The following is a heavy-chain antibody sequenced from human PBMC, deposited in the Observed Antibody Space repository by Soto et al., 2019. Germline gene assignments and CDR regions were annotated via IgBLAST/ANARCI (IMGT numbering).Heavy chain of an antibody. Sequence: SETLSLTCTFSCGSIISGGYYWSWIRQHPGKGLEWIGYIYYSGSTYYNPSLKSRVTISVDTSKNQFSLKLSSVTAADTAVYYCASYSGYSSSWSREGVVYWGQGTLVTVSS. D-gene: IGHD6-13*01. V-gene: IGHV4-31*03. CDR1: CGSIISGGYY. J-gene: IGHJ4*02. CDR2: IYYSGST. CDR3: ASYSGYSSSWSREGVVY.